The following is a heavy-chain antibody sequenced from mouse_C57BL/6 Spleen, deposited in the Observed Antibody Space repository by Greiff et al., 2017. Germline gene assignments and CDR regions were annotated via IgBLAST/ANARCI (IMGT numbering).Heavy chain of an antibody. CDR1: GYTFTSYW. Sequence: QVQLQQSGAELVKPGASVKLSCKASGYTFTSYWMHWVKQRPGQGLEWIGMIHPNSGSTNYNEKFKSKATLTVDKSSSTAYMQLSSLTSEDSAVYYCARDGLLPYYFDYWGQGTTLTVSS. D-gene: IGHD3-1*01. CDR2: IHPNSGST. V-gene: IGHV1-64*01. CDR3: ARDGLLPYYFDY. J-gene: IGHJ2*01.